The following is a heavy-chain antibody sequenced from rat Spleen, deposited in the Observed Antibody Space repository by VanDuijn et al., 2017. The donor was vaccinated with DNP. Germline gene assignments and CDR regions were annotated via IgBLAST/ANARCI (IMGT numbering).Heavy chain of an antibody. CDR3: TRWTRYFDY. CDR1: GFTFSLYY. J-gene: IGHJ2*01. D-gene: IGHD1-7*01. CDR2: ISTSGSRT. Sequence: EVQLVESGGGLVQPGRSLKLSCTASGFTFSLYYMAWVRQAPKKDLEWVATISTSGSRTYFPDSVKGRFTVTRDNAKSSLYLQMNSLRSEDTATYFCTRWTRYFDYWGQGVMVTVSS. V-gene: IGHV5-25*01.